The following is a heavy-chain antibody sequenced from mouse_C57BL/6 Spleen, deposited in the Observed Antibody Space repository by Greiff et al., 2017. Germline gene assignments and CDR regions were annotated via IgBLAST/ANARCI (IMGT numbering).Heavy chain of an antibody. CDR2: IYPGSGST. V-gene: IGHV1-55*01. D-gene: IGHD3-3*01. CDR1: GYTFTSYW. J-gene: IGHJ4*01. Sequence: QVQLQQSGAELVKPGASVKMSCKASGYTFTSYWITWVKQRPGQGLEWIGDIYPGSGSTNYNEKFKSKATLTVDTSSSTAYMQLSSLTSEDSAVYYCAREGDSGDAMDYWGQGTSVTVSS. CDR3: AREGDSGDAMDY.